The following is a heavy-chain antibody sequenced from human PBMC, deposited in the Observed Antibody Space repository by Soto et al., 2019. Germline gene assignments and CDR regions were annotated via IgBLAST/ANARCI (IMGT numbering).Heavy chain of an antibody. CDR2: INPKSGGT. Sequence: GASVKVSCKASGYTFTDYYIHWVRQAPGQGLDCLGRINPKSGGTSTAQKFQGWVTMTTDTSISTASMELTRLTSDDTAIYYCARGDSTDCSNGVCSFFYNHDMDVWGQGTTVTVSS. D-gene: IGHD2-8*01. CDR1: GYTFTDYY. V-gene: IGHV1-2*04. J-gene: IGHJ6*02. CDR3: ARGDSTDCSNGVCSFFYNHDMDV.